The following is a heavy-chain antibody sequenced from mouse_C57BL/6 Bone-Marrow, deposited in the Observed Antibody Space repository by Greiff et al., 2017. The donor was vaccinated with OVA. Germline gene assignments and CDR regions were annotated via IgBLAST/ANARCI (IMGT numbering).Heavy chain of an antibody. J-gene: IGHJ1*03. D-gene: IGHD2-5*01. CDR3: TRVSGSNYWYFDV. CDR1: GFTFSSYA. Sequence: EVKLVESGEGLVKPGGSLKLSCAASGFTFSSYAMSWVRQTPEKRLEWVAYISSGGDYIYYADTVMGRFTISRDNARNTLYLQMSSLKSEDTAMYYCTRVSGSNYWYFDVWGTGTTVTVSS. CDR2: ISSGGDYI. V-gene: IGHV5-9-1*02.